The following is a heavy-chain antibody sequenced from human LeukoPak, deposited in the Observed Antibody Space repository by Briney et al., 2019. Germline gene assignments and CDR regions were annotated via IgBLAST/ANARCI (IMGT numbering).Heavy chain of an antibody. CDR3: ARSNRYDSSGYYYGAYYYYMDV. CDR2: IIPIFGTA. Sequence: ASVKVSCKASGGTFSSYAISWVRQAPGQGLEWMGGIIPIFGTANYAQKFQGRVTITADKSTSTAYMELSSLRSEDTAVYYCARSNRYDSSGYYYGAYYYYMDVWGKGTTVTVSS. J-gene: IGHJ6*03. D-gene: IGHD3-22*01. CDR1: GGTFSSYA. V-gene: IGHV1-69*06.